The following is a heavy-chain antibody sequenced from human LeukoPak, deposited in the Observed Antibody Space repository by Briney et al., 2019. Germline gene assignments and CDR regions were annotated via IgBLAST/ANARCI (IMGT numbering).Heavy chain of an antibody. CDR3: ARDHYDILTGYYTETHIDY. CDR1: GYTFTSYG. Sequence: ASVTVSFKASGYTFTSYGISWVRQAPGQGLEWMGWISAYNGNTNYAQKLQGRVTMTTDTSTSTAYMELRSLRSDDTAVYYCARDHYDILTGYYTETHIDYWGQGTLVTVAS. CDR2: ISAYNGNT. J-gene: IGHJ4*02. D-gene: IGHD3-9*01. V-gene: IGHV1-18*01.